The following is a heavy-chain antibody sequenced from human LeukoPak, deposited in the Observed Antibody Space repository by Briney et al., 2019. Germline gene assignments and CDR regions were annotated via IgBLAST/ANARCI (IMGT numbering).Heavy chain of an antibody. D-gene: IGHD6-25*01. CDR1: GLTFSSYA. J-gene: IGHJ4*02. CDR3: ARDRNSSGYYFDY. V-gene: IGHV3-30-3*01. Sequence: GGSLRLSCAASGLTFSSYAMHWVRQAPGKGLEWVAVISYDGSNKYYADSVKGRFTISRDNSKNTLYLQMNSLRAEDTAVYYCARDRNSSGYYFDYWGQGTLVTVSS. CDR2: ISYDGSNK.